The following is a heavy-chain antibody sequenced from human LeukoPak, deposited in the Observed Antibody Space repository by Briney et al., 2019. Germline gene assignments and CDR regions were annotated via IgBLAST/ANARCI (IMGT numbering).Heavy chain of an antibody. D-gene: IGHD6-13*01. J-gene: IGHJ4*02. CDR3: PKDRVAAAGIGEFDY. Sequence: GGSLRLSCAASGFTLTSYAMSWVRQAPGKGLEWVSSISGSGGGTYYADSLRGRFTISRDNSKNTLYLQMNSLRAEDTAVYYCPKDRVAAAGIGEFDYWGQGTLVTVSS. CDR2: ISGSGGGT. V-gene: IGHV3-23*01. CDR1: GFTLTSYA.